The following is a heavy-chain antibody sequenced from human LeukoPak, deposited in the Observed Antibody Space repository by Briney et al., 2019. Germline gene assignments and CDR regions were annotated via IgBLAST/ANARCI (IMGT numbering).Heavy chain of an antibody. Sequence: GASVNISCKASGYTFTSYAMNWVRQAPGQGLEWMGWINTNTGNPTYAQGFTGRFVFSLDTSVSTAYLQISSLKAEDTAVYYCARESGGYYDYYYYGMDVWGQGTTVTVSS. CDR1: GYTFTSYA. CDR2: INTNTGNP. J-gene: IGHJ6*02. CDR3: ARESGGYYDYYYYGMDV. D-gene: IGHD3-3*01. V-gene: IGHV7-4-1*02.